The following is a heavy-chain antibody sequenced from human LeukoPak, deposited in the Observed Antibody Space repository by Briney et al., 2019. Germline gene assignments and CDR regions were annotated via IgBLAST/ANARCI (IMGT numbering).Heavy chain of an antibody. J-gene: IGHJ4*02. D-gene: IGHD4-23*01. CDR1: GLTVSSHY. V-gene: IGHV3-66*01. CDR3: ARRPDYGGTPTFDY. CDR2: IYSGGST. Sequence: SGGSLRLSCAASGLTVSSHYMSWVRQAPGKGLEWLSVIYSGGSTYYADSVKGRFTISRDNSKNTLYLQLNSLRVEDTAVYYCARRPDYGGTPTFDYWGQGTLVTVSS.